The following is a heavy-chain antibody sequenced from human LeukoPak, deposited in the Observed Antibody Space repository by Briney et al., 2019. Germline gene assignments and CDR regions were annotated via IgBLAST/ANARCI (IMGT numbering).Heavy chain of an antibody. CDR2: MYHSGIT. J-gene: IGHJ4*02. D-gene: IGHD3-10*01. V-gene: IGHV4-38-2*02. Sequence: SETLSLTCTVSGYSINSAYYWGWIRQPPGKGLEWIGTMYHSGITYYNLSLKSRVTISVDMSKNQFSLKLNSVTAADTAVYYCARQGSSLLWFGELLNWGQGTLVTVSS. CDR1: GYSINSAYY. CDR3: ARQGSSLLWFGELLN.